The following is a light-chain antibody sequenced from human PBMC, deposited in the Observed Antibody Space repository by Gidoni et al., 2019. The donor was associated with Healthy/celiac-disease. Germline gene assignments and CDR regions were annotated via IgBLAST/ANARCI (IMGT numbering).Light chain of an antibody. CDR3: QQLNSYPLT. V-gene: IGKV1-9*01. J-gene: IGKJ4*01. CDR1: QGISSY. Sequence: DLQLTQSPSFLSASVGDRVTITCRVSQGISSYLAWYQQKPGKAPKLLIYAASTLQSGVPSRFSGSGSGTEFTLTISSLQPEDFATYYCQQLNSYPLTFGGGTKVEIK. CDR2: AAS.